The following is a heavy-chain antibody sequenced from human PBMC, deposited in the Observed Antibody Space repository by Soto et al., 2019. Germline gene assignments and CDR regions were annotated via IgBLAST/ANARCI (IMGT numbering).Heavy chain of an antibody. D-gene: IGHD2-21*02. CDR1: GYSFTNYW. J-gene: IGHJ4*02. V-gene: IGHV5-51*01. Sequence: GESLKISCKGSGYSFTNYWIGWVRQMPGKGLEWMGIIYPGDSDTRYSPSFQGQVTISADRSITTASLQWSSLKASDTAMYYCARRTTVVTPGDYWGQGTLVTVSS. CDR3: ARRTTVVTPGDY. CDR2: IYPGDSDT.